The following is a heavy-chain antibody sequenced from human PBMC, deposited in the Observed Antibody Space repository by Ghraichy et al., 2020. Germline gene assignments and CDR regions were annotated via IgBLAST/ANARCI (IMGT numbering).Heavy chain of an antibody. Sequence: SLNISCTVSGGSISSGGYYWNWIRQHPGKGLEWIGFIYNSGSTYYNPSLKSRVTISVDTSKNQFSLKVSSVTAADTAVYYCARAGLGMGGYDNYLDYWGQGTLVTVSS. CDR2: IYNSGST. CDR3: ARAGLGMGGYDNYLDY. CDR1: GGSISSGGYY. J-gene: IGHJ4*02. V-gene: IGHV4-31*03. D-gene: IGHD5-12*01.